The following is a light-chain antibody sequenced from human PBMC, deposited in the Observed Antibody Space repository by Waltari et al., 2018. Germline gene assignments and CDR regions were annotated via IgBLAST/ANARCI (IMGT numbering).Light chain of an antibody. J-gene: IGLJ3*02. CDR2: GKN. V-gene: IGLV3-19*01. Sequence: WYQQKQGQAPVLVIYGKNNRPSGIPDRFSGYSSGNTASLTITGAQAEDEADYYCNSRDSSGNRVFGGGTKLTVL. CDR3: NSRDSSGNRV.